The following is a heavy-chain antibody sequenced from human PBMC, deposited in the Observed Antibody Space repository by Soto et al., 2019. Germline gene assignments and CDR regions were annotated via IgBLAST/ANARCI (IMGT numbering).Heavy chain of an antibody. Sequence: EVQLVESGGGLVQPGGSLKLSCAASGSTFSGSAMHWVRQASGKGLEWVGRIRNKPNNYATAYAASVKGRFTISRDDSKNTAYLQMNSLKTEDTAVYYCASKNGHGYYYGMDVWGQGTTVTVSS. J-gene: IGHJ6*02. CDR3: ASKNGHGYYYGMDV. V-gene: IGHV3-73*01. CDR2: IRNKPNNYAT. CDR1: GSTFSGSA.